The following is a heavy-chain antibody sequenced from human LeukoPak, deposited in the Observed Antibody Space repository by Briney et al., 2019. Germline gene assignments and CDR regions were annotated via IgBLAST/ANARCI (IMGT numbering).Heavy chain of an antibody. Sequence: GSLRLSCAASGFTFSSYSMNWVRQAPGKGLEWVSSISSSSSYIYYADSVKGQFTISRDNAKNSLYLQMNSLRAEDTAVYYCARIYDSSGYYTSLPVYWGQGTLVTVSS. D-gene: IGHD3-22*01. V-gene: IGHV3-21*01. CDR2: ISSSSSYI. CDR1: GFTFSSYS. CDR3: ARIYDSSGYYTSLPVY. J-gene: IGHJ4*02.